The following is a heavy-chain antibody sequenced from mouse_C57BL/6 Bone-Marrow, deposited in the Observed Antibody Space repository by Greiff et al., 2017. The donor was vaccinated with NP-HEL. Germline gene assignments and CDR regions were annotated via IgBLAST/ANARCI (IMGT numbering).Heavy chain of an antibody. Sequence: VMLVESRAELMKPGASVKLSCKATGYTFTGYWIEWVKQRPGHGLEWIGEILPGSGSTNYIEKFKGKATFTADTSSNTAYMQLSSLTTEDSAIYYCARGPPYWGQGTLVTVSA. CDR2: ILPGSGST. J-gene: IGHJ3*01. CDR3: ARGPPY. V-gene: IGHV1-9*01. CDR1: GYTFTGYW.